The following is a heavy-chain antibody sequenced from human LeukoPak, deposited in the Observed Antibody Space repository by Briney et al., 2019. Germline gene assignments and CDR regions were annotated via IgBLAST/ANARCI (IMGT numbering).Heavy chain of an antibody. Sequence: SETLSLTCTVSGDSIISNIYWWDWVRLPPGKGLEWIGATFYTGRTFYNPSLKSRVTISVDTSKNQFSLDLNSATAADTAGYYCARRRHNFDFYNVWGQGTRVLVSS. V-gene: IGHV4-39*01. CDR3: ARRRHNFDFYNV. CDR2: TFYTGRT. J-gene: IGHJ3*01. D-gene: IGHD3/OR15-3a*01. CDR1: GDSIISNIYW.